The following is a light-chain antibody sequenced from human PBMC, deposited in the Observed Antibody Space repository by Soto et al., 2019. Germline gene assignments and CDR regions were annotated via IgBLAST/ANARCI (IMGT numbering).Light chain of an antibody. Sequence: IVLTQSPGTLSLSPGERATLSCRASQSVSNNYLAWYQQKPGQAPRLLIYGASNRATGIPDRFSGSGSGTDFTLTISSLQSEDFAVYYCQQYDNWPWTFGQGTKVDIK. CDR1: QSVSNNY. V-gene: IGKV3-20*01. CDR3: QQYDNWPWT. J-gene: IGKJ1*01. CDR2: GAS.